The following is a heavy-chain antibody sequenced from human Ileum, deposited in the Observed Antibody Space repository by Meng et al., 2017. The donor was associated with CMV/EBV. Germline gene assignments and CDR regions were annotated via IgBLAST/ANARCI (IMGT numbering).Heavy chain of an antibody. V-gene: IGHV2-5*02. D-gene: IGHD6-6*01. CDR1: GFSLTRSGMG. Sequence: QITLKQSGPTLVKPTQTLTLTCTFSGFSLTRSGMGVGWIRQPPGKALEWLALIYWDDDKRYSPSLNNRLTITKDASKNQVVLTMTNMDPVDTATYYCVHRYSSSSGQVSWGQGTLVTVSS. CDR3: VHRYSSSSGQVS. CDR2: IYWDDDK. J-gene: IGHJ5*02.